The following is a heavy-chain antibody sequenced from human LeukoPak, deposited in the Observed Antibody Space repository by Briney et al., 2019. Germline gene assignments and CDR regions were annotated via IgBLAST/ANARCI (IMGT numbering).Heavy chain of an antibody. J-gene: IGHJ6*02. CDR3: ARDISWDYVWGSYRSLYYYYGMDV. Sequence: GGSLRLSCAASGFTFSSYSMNWVRQAPGKGLEWVSSISSSSSYIYYADSVKGRFTISRDNAKNSLYLQMNSLRAEDTAVYYCARDISWDYVWGSYRSLYYYYGMDVWGQGTTVTVSS. CDR2: ISSSSSYI. V-gene: IGHV3-21*01. D-gene: IGHD3-16*02. CDR1: GFTFSSYS.